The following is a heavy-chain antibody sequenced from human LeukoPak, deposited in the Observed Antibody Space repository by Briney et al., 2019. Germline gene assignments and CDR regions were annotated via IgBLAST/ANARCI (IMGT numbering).Heavy chain of an antibody. V-gene: IGHV3-23*01. CDR1: GFTFSSYA. D-gene: IGHD3-10*01. CDR3: SKRSLYGSGSSLYYFDY. CDR2: ISGSGGST. Sequence: PGGSLRLSCAASGFTFSSYAMSWVRQAPGKGLEWVSAISGSGGSTYYADSVKGRFTISRDNSKNTLYLQMNRLRAEDTGVYYWSKRSLYGSGSSLYYFDYWGQGTLVTVSS. J-gene: IGHJ4*02.